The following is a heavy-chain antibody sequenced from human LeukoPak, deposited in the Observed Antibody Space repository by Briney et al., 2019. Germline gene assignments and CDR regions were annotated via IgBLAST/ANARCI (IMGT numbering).Heavy chain of an antibody. Sequence: GGSLRLSCAASGFTFSSYAMSWVRQAPGKGLEWVSAISGSGGSTYYADSVKGRFTISRDNSKNTLYLQMNSLRAEDTAVYYCATAGELRFLEWLLPDYWGQGTLVTVSS. V-gene: IGHV3-23*01. CDR1: GFTFSSYA. D-gene: IGHD3-3*01. CDR3: ATAGELRFLEWLLPDY. J-gene: IGHJ4*02. CDR2: ISGSGGST.